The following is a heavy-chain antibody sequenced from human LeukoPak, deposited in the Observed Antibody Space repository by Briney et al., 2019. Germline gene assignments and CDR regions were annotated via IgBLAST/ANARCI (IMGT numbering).Heavy chain of an antibody. CDR3: ARGGHYYGSGSYYLDY. Sequence: GGSLRLSCAASGFTFSTHVMHWVRQAPGKGLEWVASISYDGSNKYYADSVKGRFTISRDNAKNSLFLQMNSLRAEDTAVYYCARGGHYYGSGSYYLDYWGQGNLVTVSS. V-gene: IGHV3-30*04. D-gene: IGHD3-10*01. CDR1: GFTFSTHV. CDR2: ISYDGSNK. J-gene: IGHJ4*02.